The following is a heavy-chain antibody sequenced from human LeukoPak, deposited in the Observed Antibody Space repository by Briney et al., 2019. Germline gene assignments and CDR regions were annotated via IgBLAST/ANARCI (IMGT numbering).Heavy chain of an antibody. CDR3: ARAPGGSYYWYFDL. CDR2: INPNSGGT. V-gene: IGHV1-2*02. J-gene: IGHJ2*01. D-gene: IGHD1-26*01. CDR1: GYTFTGYY. Sequence: ASVKVSCKASGYTFTGYYMHWVRQAPGQGLEWMGWINPNSGGTNYAQKFQGRVTMTRDTSISTAYMELSRLRSDDTAVYYCARAPGGSYYWYFDLWGRGTLVTVSS.